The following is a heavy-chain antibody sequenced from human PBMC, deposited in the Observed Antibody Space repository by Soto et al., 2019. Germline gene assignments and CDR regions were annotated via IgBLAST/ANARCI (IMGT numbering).Heavy chain of an antibody. CDR2: INAGNGNT. V-gene: IGHV1-3*01. D-gene: IGHD3-3*01. Sequence: ASVKVSCKASGYTFTSYAMHWVRQAPGQRLEWMGWINAGNGNTKYSQKFQGRVTITRDTSASTAYMELSSLRSEDTAVYYCARGVVRRITIFGVVTDAFDSWGQGTMVTVSS. CDR3: ARGVVRRITIFGVVTDAFDS. J-gene: IGHJ3*02. CDR1: GYTFTSYA.